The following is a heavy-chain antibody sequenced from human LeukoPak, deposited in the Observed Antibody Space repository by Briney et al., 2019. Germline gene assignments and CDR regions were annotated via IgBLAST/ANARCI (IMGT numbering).Heavy chain of an antibody. Sequence: ASVKVSCKASGYTFTGYYMHWVRQAPGQGLEWMGWINPNSGGTNYAQKFQGRVTMTRDTSISTAYMELSRLRSDDTAVYYCARDQEMVRDNWFDPWGQGTLVTVSS. CDR1: GYTFTGYY. J-gene: IGHJ5*02. CDR3: ARDQEMVRDNWFDP. D-gene: IGHD3-10*01. V-gene: IGHV1-2*02. CDR2: INPNSGGT.